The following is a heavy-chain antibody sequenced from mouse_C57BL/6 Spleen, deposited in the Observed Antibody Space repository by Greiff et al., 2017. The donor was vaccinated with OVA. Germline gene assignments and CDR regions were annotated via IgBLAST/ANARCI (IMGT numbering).Heavy chain of an antibody. V-gene: IGHV1-7*01. CDR1: GYTFTSYW. CDR3: AREGYDYDGKFAY. Sequence: QVQLKESGAELAKPGASVKLSCKASGYTFTSYWMHWVKQRPGQGLEWIGYIYPSSGYTKYNQKFKGKATLTADTSSSTAYMQLSSLTYEDSAVYYCAREGYDYDGKFAYWGQGTLVTVSA. CDR2: IYPSSGYT. D-gene: IGHD2-4*01. J-gene: IGHJ3*01.